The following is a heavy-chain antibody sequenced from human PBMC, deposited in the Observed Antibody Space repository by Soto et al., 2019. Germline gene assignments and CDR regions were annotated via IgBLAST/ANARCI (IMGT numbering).Heavy chain of an antibody. CDR1: GGSISSSSYY. V-gene: IGHV4-39*01. J-gene: IGHJ4*02. CDR2: IYYSGST. D-gene: IGHD6-19*01. CDR3: IYSSGIHPYDDY. Sequence: QLQLQESGPGLVKPSETLSLTCTVSGGSISSSSYYWGWIRQPPGKGLEWIGSIYYSGSTYYNPSLKSRVTISVDTSKNQFSLKLSSVTAADTAVYYCIYSSGIHPYDDYWGQGTLVTVSS.